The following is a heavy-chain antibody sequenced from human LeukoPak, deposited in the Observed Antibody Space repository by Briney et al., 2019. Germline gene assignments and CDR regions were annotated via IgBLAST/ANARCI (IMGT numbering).Heavy chain of an antibody. CDR3: ARGIRAGAFDI. V-gene: IGHV1-24*01. CDR2: FDPEDGEPEDGES. CDR1: GYTLAELL. D-gene: IGHD2-21*01. Sequence: ASVKVSCKVSGYTLAELLMHRVRQAPGKGLEWMGGFDPEDGEPEDGESIDAQKFQGRVTMTEDTSTNTAYMELSRLTSEDTAVYYSARGIRAGAFDIWGQGTMVTVSS. J-gene: IGHJ3*02.